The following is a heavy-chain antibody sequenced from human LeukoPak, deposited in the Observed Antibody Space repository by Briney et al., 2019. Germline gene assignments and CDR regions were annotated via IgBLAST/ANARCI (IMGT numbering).Heavy chain of an antibody. CDR1: GFTFSSYG. CDR2: ISYDGSDK. J-gene: IGHJ4*02. V-gene: IGHV3-30*18. D-gene: IGHD4-17*01. CDR3: AKAGGVTTVTHVDY. Sequence: GGSLRLSCAASGFTFSSYGMHWVRQAPGKGLEWVAVISYDGSDKHYADSVKGRFTISRDNSRNTLYLQMNSLRADDTAVYYCAKAGGVTTVTHVDYWGQGTLVTVSS.